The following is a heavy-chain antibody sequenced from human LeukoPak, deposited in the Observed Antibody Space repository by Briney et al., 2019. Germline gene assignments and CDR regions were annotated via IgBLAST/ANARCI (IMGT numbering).Heavy chain of an antibody. CDR3: ARGKKGAAGTGYFQH. CDR1: GGSFSGYY. D-gene: IGHD6-13*01. J-gene: IGHJ1*01. V-gene: IGHV4-34*01. Sequence: PSETQSLTCAVYGGSFSGYYWSWIRQPPGKGLEWIGEINHSGSTNYNPSLKSRVTISVDTSKNQFSLKLSSVTAADTAVYYCARGKKGAAGTGYFQHWGQGTLVTVSS. CDR2: INHSGST.